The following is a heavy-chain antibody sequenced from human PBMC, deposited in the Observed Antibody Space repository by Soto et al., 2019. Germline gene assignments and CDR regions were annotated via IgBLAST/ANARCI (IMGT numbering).Heavy chain of an antibody. Sequence: EVQLVETGGGLIQPGGSLRLSCAASGFTVSSHYMRWVRQAPGKGLEWVSVIYSGGSTYYADSVKGRFTISRDNSKNTLYLQMNSLRAEDTAVYYCARVERDDYVWGRLDYWGQGTLVTVAS. V-gene: IGHV3-53*02. CDR1: GFTVSSHY. CDR3: ARVERDDYVWGRLDY. J-gene: IGHJ4*02. D-gene: IGHD3-16*01. CDR2: IYSGGST.